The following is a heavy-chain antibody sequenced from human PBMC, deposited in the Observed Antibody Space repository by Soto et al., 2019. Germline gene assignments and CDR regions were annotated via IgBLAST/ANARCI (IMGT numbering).Heavy chain of an antibody. Sequence: QVQLQESGPGLVKPSQTLSLTCTVSGASISSGGYYWSWIRQHPGKGLEWIGYIHNSGSTYYNPSLNSRLTISVDTSNNQFSLKLSSVTAEDTAVYYCAGADSGAYYLKNWGQGTLVTVSS. D-gene: IGHD3-22*01. V-gene: IGHV4-31*03. CDR2: IHNSGST. CDR3: AGADSGAYYLKN. J-gene: IGHJ4*02. CDR1: GASISSGGYY.